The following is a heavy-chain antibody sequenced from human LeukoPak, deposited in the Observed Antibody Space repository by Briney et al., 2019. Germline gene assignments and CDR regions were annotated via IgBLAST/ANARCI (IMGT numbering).Heavy chain of an antibody. Sequence: SETLSLTCAVYGGSFSGYYWSWIRQPPGKGLEWIGEINHSGSTNYNPSLKSRVTISVDTSKNQFSLKLSSVTAADTAVYYCARGWEESGWFLKVHYYYMDVWGKGTTVTISS. CDR3: ARGWEESGWFLKVHYYYMDV. CDR1: GGSFSGYY. D-gene: IGHD6-19*01. J-gene: IGHJ6*03. CDR2: INHSGST. V-gene: IGHV4-34*01.